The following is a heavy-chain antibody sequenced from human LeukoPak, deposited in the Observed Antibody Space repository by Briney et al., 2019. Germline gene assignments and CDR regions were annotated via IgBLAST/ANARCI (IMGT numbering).Heavy chain of an antibody. Sequence: PGGSLRLSCAASGFTFSNYAMSWVRQAPGQGLDWVSAISDSGVTAYYADSVKGRFTISRDNSKNTLYLQMNSLRAEDTAVYYCAKRFYYDSSGYFFDYWGQGTLVTVSS. V-gene: IGHV3-23*01. D-gene: IGHD3-22*01. CDR1: GFTFSNYA. CDR2: ISDSGVTA. CDR3: AKRFYYDSSGYFFDY. J-gene: IGHJ4*02.